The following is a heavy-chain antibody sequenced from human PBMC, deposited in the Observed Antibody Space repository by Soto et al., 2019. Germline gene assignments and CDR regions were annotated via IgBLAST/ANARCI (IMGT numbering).Heavy chain of an antibody. D-gene: IGHD2-2*01. CDR1: GFTFSSYA. J-gene: IGHJ4*02. CDR2: ISGSGGST. Sequence: LRLSCAASGFTFSSYAMSWVRQAPGKGLEWVSAISGSGGSTYYADSVKGRFTISRDNSKNTLYLQMNSLRAEDTAVYYCAKDVRDTSIVVVPAASIAARPYWGQGTLVTVSS. V-gene: IGHV3-23*01. CDR3: AKDVRDTSIVVVPAASIAARPY.